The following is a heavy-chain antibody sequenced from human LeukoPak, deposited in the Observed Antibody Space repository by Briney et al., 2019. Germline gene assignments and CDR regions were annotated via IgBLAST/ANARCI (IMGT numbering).Heavy chain of an antibody. J-gene: IGHJ6*03. D-gene: IGHD6-6*01. Sequence: SETLSLTCTVSGGSISSSSYYWGWIRQPPGKGLEWIGSIYYSGSTYYNPSLKSRVTISVDTSKNQFSLKLSSVTAADTAVYYCARGGSSWSYYHYYYMDVWGKGTTVTVSS. CDR2: IYYSGST. CDR3: ARGGSSWSYYHYYYMDV. V-gene: IGHV4-39*07. CDR1: GGSISSSSYY.